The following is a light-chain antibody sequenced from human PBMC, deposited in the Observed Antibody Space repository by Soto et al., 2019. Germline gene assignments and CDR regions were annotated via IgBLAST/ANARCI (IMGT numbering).Light chain of an antibody. CDR3: ETWDNNVWV. J-gene: IGLJ3*02. V-gene: IGLV4-60*02. CDR2: LEGSGTY. Sequence: QSVLTQSPSASASLGSSVKLTCTLNSGHSTYIIAWHQQQPGKAPRFLMKLEGSGTYNKGSGVPDRFSGSSSGADRYLTISNLQFEDEADYYCETWDNNVWVFGGGTKLTVL. CDR1: SGHSTYI.